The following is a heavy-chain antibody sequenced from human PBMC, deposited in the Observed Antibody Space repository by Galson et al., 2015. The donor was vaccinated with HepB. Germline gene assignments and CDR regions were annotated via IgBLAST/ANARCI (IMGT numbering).Heavy chain of an antibody. CDR3: AREGYCRSTTCYDHYYYGMDV. V-gene: IGHV3-21*04. D-gene: IGHD2-2*01. J-gene: IGHJ6*02. CDR2: ISSTSTYI. Sequence: SLRLSCAASGFTFSSYSMNWVRQAPGKGLEWVSSISSTSTYIYYADSVKGRFTISRDKSKNTLYLQMNSLRAEDTAVYYCAREGYCRSTTCYDHYYYGMDVWGQGTTVTVSS. CDR1: GFTFSSYS.